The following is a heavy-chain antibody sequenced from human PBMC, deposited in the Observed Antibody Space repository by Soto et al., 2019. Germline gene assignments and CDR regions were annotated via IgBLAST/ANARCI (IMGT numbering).Heavy chain of an antibody. J-gene: IGHJ6*02. CDR3: TTGYYYDSSGSKRSYYYYGMDV. Sequence: GGSLRLSCAASGFTFSNAWMNWVRQAPGKGLEWVGRIKSKTDGGTTDYAAPVKGRFTISRDDSKNTLYLQMNSLKTEDTAVYYCTTGYYYDSSGSKRSYYYYGMDVWGQGTTVTVSS. D-gene: IGHD3-22*01. V-gene: IGHV3-15*07. CDR1: GFTFSNAW. CDR2: IKSKTDGGTT.